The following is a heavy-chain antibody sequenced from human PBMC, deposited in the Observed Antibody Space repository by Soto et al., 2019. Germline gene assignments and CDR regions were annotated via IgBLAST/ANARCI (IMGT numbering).Heavy chain of an antibody. CDR2: IYYSGST. CDR1: GGSISSYY. CDR3: ASSLGYSSSWYSPTSFDY. D-gene: IGHD6-13*01. J-gene: IGHJ4*02. Sequence: QVQLQESGPGLVKPSETLSLTCTVSGGSISSYYWSWIRQPPGKGLEWIGYIYYSGSTNYNPSLKSRVTISVDTSKNQFSLKLSSVTAADTAVYYCASSLGYSSSWYSPTSFDYWGQGTLVTVSS. V-gene: IGHV4-59*01.